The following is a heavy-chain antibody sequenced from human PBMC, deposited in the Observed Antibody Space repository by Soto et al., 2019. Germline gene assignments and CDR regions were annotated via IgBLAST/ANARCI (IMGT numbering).Heavy chain of an antibody. D-gene: IGHD5-12*01. V-gene: IGHV3-9*01. Sequence: GGSLRLSCAASGFTFDDYAMHWVRQAPGKGLEWVSGISWNSGSIGYADSVKGRFTISRDNAKNSLYLQMNSLRAEDTALYYCAKGEVAKNINYYFDYWGQGTLVTVSS. CDR3: AKGEVAKNINYYFDY. CDR2: ISWNSGSI. CDR1: GFTFDDYA. J-gene: IGHJ4*02.